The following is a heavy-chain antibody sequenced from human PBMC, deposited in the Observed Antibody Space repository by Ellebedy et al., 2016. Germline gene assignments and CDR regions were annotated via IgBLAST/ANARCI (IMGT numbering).Heavy chain of an antibody. CDR1: GDSVSSNSAT. D-gene: IGHD6-19*01. V-gene: IGHV6-1*01. Sequence: SQTLSLTCGISGDSVSSNSATWNWIRQSPSRGLEWLGRTYYRSQWYNVYAVSVKSRITINADTSKNHFSLQLSSVTPEDTAVYYCARGMRAVGADGMDVWGQGTTVIVSS. CDR3: ARGMRAVGADGMDV. J-gene: IGHJ6*02. CDR2: TYYRSQWYN.